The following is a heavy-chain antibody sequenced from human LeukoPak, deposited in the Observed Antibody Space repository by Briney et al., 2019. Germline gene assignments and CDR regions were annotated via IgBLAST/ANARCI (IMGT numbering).Heavy chain of an antibody. CDR1: RFTFSSYS. Sequence: GGSLRLSCAASRFTFSSYSMNWVRQAPGKGLEWVSSISSSSSYIYYADSVKGRFTISRDNAKNSLYLQMNSLRAEDTAVYYCARDSGPTDYFDYWGQGTLVTVSS. CDR2: ISSSSSYI. V-gene: IGHV3-21*01. CDR3: ARDSGPTDYFDY. J-gene: IGHJ4*02. D-gene: IGHD3-10*01.